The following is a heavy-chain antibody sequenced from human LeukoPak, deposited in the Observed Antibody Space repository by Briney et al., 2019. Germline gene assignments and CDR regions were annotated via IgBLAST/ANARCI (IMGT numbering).Heavy chain of an antibody. J-gene: IGHJ4*02. D-gene: IGHD6-19*01. CDR2: IRYDGSKK. Sequence: PGGSLRLSCAASGFTFSSYGMHWVRQAPGKGLEWVAFIRYDGSKKYYADSVKGRFTISRDNSKNTLYLQMNSLRAEDTAVYYCAKDRMYSSGWPDYWGQGTLVTVSS. V-gene: IGHV3-30*02. CDR1: GFTFSSYG. CDR3: AKDRMYSSGWPDY.